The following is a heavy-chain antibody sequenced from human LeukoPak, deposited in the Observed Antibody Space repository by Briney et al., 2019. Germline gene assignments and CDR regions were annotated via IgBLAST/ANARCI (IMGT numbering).Heavy chain of an antibody. D-gene: IGHD2-8*01. CDR3: ARAGHCTNGICYTADFDY. Sequence: GGSLRLSCTASGFTFRTYAMSWVRQAPGKGLEWVSAITDSGGNTYYAAPVKGRFTTSRDNSKNTLYLQMNSLRAEDTAAYYCARAGHCTNGICYTADFDYWGQGTLVTISS. CDR1: GFTFRTYA. V-gene: IGHV3-23*01. J-gene: IGHJ4*02. CDR2: ITDSGGNT.